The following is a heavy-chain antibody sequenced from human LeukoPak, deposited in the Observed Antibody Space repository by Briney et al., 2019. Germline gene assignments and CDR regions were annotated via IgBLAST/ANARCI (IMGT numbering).Heavy chain of an antibody. Sequence: GGSLRLSCSASGFTFSSFDMHWVRQAPGTGLDWVAVISYDGSHKYYADSVKGRFTISRDNSKNTLYLQMNSLRAEDTAVYYCARQGGVGSYATGSWFDPWGQGTLVAVSS. D-gene: IGHD1-26*01. CDR3: ARQGGVGSYATGSWFDP. CDR2: ISYDGSHK. V-gene: IGHV3-30*03. CDR1: GFTFSSFD. J-gene: IGHJ5*02.